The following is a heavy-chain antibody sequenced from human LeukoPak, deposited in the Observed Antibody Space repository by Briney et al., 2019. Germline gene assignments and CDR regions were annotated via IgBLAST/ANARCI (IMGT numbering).Heavy chain of an antibody. J-gene: IGHJ4*02. V-gene: IGHV3-30*02. CDR3: AKDRVLRYFDWLFDLDY. D-gene: IGHD3-9*01. Sequence: GGSLRLSCVASGFTFSGYGMHWVRQAPGKGLEWVAFIRYDGSNKYYADSVKGRFTISRDNSTNTLYLQMNSLRAEDTAVYYCAKDRVLRYFDWLFDLDYWGQGTLVTVSS. CDR2: IRYDGSNK. CDR1: GFTFSGYG.